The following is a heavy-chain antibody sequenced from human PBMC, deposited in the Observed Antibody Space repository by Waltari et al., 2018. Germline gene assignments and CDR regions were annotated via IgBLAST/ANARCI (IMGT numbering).Heavy chain of an antibody. V-gene: IGHV3-33*01. CDR3: ARATYSSGRGDFDY. CDR2: IWYDGSNK. CDR1: GFTFSSYG. J-gene: IGHJ4*02. Sequence: QVQLVESGGGVVQPGRSLRLSCAASGFTFSSYGMTWVRQAPGKGLEWVAVIWYDGSNKYYADSVKGRFTISRDNSKNTLYLQMNSLRAEDTAVYYCARATYSSGRGDFDYWGQGTLVTVSS. D-gene: IGHD6-19*01.